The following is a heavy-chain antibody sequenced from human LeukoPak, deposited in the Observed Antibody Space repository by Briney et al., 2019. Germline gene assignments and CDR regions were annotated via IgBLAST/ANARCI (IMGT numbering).Heavy chain of an antibody. Sequence: LSLTCTVSGYSISSDYYWGWIRQPPGKGLEWISYITGGSNIIYYGDSVRGRFTISRDNAKNSLYLQMNSLTAEDTAVYYCARSIQFGFRFDPRGQGTLVTVSS. CDR2: ITGGSNII. CDR1: GYSISSDYY. V-gene: IGHV3-11*04. CDR3: ARSIQFGFRFDP. J-gene: IGHJ5*02. D-gene: IGHD3-16*01.